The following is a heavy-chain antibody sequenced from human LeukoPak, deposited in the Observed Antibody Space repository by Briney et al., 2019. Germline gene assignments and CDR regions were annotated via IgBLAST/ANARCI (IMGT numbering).Heavy chain of an antibody. V-gene: IGHV4-39*01. D-gene: IGHD3-22*01. CDR3: ARHTPTLPTYYYDSSGYYYPFDY. CDR2: IYYSGST. J-gene: IGHJ4*02. CDR1: GGSISSGSYY. Sequence: PSETLSLTCTVSGGSISSGSYYWGWIRQPPGKGLEWIGSIYYSGSTYYNPSLKSRVTISVDTSKNQFSLKLSSVTAADTAVYYCARHTPTLPTYYYDSSGYYYPFDYWGQGTLVTVSS.